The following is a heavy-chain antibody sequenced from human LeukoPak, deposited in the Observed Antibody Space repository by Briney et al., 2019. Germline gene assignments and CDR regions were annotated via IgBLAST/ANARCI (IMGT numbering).Heavy chain of an antibody. CDR1: GFTFSRYS. CDR3: ARDLEQQLFDL. Sequence: PGGSLRLSCAASGFTFSRYSMNWVRQAPGKGLEWVSSITISSTYLFYADSVKGRFTISRDNAKSSLYLQMNSLRAEDTAVYYCARDLEQQLFDLWGQGTLVTVSS. J-gene: IGHJ5*02. D-gene: IGHD6-13*01. V-gene: IGHV3-21*01. CDR2: ITISSTYL.